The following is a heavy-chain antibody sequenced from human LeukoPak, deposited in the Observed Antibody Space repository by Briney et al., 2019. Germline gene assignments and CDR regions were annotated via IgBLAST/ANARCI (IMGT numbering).Heavy chain of an antibody. CDR1: GFTFSAYS. J-gene: IGHJ4*02. D-gene: IGHD3-10*01. CDR3: ARDQEDTMVRGVSNY. V-gene: IGHV3-48*04. Sequence: GGSLRLSCAASGFTFSAYSMNWVRQAPGKGLEWVSYISSSTTTIRYADSVMGRFTISRDNAKNSLYLQMSSLRAEDTAVYYCARDQEDTMVRGVSNYWGQGTLVTVSS. CDR2: ISSSTTTI.